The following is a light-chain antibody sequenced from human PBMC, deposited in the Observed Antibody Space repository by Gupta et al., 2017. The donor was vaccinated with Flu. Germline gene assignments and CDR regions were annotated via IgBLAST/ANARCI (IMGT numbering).Light chain of an antibody. Sequence: SITISCTGTSSDVGSYNLVSWYQQHPGKAPKVMIYEGSERPSGVSNRFSGSKSGNTASLTISGLQAEDEADYYCCSYAGSSTFVFGTGTKVTVL. CDR1: SSDVGSYNL. CDR3: CSYAGSSTFV. V-gene: IGLV2-23*03. CDR2: EGS. J-gene: IGLJ1*01.